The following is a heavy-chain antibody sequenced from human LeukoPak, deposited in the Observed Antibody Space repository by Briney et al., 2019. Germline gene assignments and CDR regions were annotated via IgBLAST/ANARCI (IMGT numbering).Heavy chain of an antibody. CDR3: ARQELGCYYYGMDV. V-gene: IGHV4-61*01. J-gene: IGHJ6*02. Sequence: SETLSLTCTVSGGSVSSGSYYWSWIRQPPGKGLEWIGYIYYSGSTNYNPSLKSRVTISVDTSKNQFSLKLSSVTAADTAVYYCARQELGCYYYGMDVWGQGTTVTVSS. CDR2: IYYSGST. CDR1: GGSVSSGSYY. D-gene: IGHD7-27*01.